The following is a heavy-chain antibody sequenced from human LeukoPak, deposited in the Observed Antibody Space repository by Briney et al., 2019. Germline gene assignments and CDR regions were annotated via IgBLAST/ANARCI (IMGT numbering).Heavy chain of an antibody. D-gene: IGHD5-18*01. V-gene: IGHV3-73*01. CDR2: IRSKANNYVT. CDR3: TSLPGDTVMVNDY. Sequence: GGSLRLSCAASGFTFSGSGMHWVRQASGKGLEWVGRIRSKANNYVTAYAASVKGRFTISRDDSKNTAYLQMNSLKTEDTAVYYCTSLPGDTVMVNDYWGRGTLVTVSS. J-gene: IGHJ4*02. CDR1: GFTFSGSG.